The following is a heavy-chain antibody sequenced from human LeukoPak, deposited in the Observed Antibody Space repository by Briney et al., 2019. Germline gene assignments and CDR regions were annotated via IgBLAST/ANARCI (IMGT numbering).Heavy chain of an antibody. CDR3: ATDRSSGWYLGY. V-gene: IGHV1-24*01. Sequence: VASVKVSFKVSGYTLTELSMHWVRQAPGKGLEWMGGFDPEDGETIYAQKFQGRVTMTEDTSTDTAYMELSSLRSEDTAVYYCATDRSSGWYLGYWGQGTLVTVSS. CDR1: GYTLTELS. CDR2: FDPEDGET. J-gene: IGHJ4*02. D-gene: IGHD6-19*01.